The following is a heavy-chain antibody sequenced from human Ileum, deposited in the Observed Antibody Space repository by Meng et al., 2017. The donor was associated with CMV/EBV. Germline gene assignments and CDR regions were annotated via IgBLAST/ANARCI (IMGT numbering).Heavy chain of an antibody. CDR2: ITSKTDGGKT. V-gene: IGHV3-15*01. Sequence: GGSLRLSCAASGFTFNNAWMNWVRQAPGKGLEWVGRITSKTDGGKTDYAAPVKGRFTISRDDSQNTLYLQMNSLKTDDTAVYYCTTRPYWGQGTLVTVSS. CDR3: TTRPY. D-gene: IGHD6-6*01. CDR1: GFTFNNAW. J-gene: IGHJ4*02.